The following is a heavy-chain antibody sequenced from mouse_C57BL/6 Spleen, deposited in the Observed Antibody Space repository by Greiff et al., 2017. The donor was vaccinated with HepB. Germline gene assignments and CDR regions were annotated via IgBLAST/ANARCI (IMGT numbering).Heavy chain of an antibody. J-gene: IGHJ3*01. CDR2: IDPSDSYT. D-gene: IGHD2-1*01. V-gene: IGHV1-69*01. CDR1: GYTFTSYW. Sequence: QVQLQQPGAELVMPGASVKLSCKASGYTFTSYWMHWVKQRPGQGLEWIGEIDPSDSYTNYNEKFKCKSTLTVDKSSSTAYMQLSSLTSEDSAVYYCARVIYYGGFAYWGQGTLVTVSA. CDR3: ARVIYYGGFAY.